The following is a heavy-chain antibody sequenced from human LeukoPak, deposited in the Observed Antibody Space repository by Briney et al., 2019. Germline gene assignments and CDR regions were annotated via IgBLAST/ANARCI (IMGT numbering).Heavy chain of an antibody. CDR1: GGSISSYY. CDR2: IYYSGST. Sequence: SETPSLTCTVSGGSISSYYWSWIRQPPGKGLEWIGYIYYSGSTNYNPSLKSRVTISVDTSKNQFSLKLSSVTAADTAVYYCARRYCSSTSCPPDYYYMDVWGKGTTVTVSS. D-gene: IGHD2-2*01. CDR3: ARRYCSSTSCPPDYYYMDV. J-gene: IGHJ6*03. V-gene: IGHV4-59*08.